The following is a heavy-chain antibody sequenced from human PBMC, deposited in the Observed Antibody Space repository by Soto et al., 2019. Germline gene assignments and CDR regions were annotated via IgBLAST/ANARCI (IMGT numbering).Heavy chain of an antibody. CDR3: ARCPGYSGYDFDY. CDR2: INHSGST. V-gene: IGHV4-34*01. CDR1: GGSFSGYY. J-gene: IGHJ4*02. D-gene: IGHD5-12*01. Sequence: QVQLQQWGAGLLKPSETLSLTCAVYGGSFSGYYWSWIRQPPGKGLEWIGEINHSGSTNYNPSLKSRVTISLDTSKNQFSLKLSSVTAADTAVYYCARCPGYSGYDFDYWGQGILVTVSS.